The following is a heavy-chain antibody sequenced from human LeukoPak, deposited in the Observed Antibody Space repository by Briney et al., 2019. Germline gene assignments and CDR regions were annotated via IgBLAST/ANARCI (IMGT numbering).Heavy chain of an antibody. CDR2: IIPIFGTA. D-gene: IGHD3-10*01. V-gene: IGHV1-69*05. CDR3: ARAGTWTGDYFDY. Sequence: GASVKASCKASGGTFSSYAISWVRQAPGQGLEWMGGIIPIFGTANYAQKFQGRVTITTDESTSTAYMELSGLRSEDTAVHYCARAGTWTGDYFDYWGQGTLVTVSS. J-gene: IGHJ4*02. CDR1: GGTFSSYA.